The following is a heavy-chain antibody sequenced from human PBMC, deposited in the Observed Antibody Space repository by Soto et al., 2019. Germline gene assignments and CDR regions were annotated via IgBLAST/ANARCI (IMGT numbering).Heavy chain of an antibody. D-gene: IGHD2-15*01. Sequence: PSETLSLTCTVSGDSISSSGYYWAWIRQPPGKGLEWIGNIDYSGSTYYNPSLKSRVAFSVDTSKNQFSLKVTSVTAADTAVYYCARNVTVGGFEYYFDRWAQGTLVPVSS. J-gene: IGHJ4*02. CDR1: GDSISSSGYY. V-gene: IGHV4-39*01. CDR3: ARNVTVGGFEYYFDR. CDR2: IDYSGST.